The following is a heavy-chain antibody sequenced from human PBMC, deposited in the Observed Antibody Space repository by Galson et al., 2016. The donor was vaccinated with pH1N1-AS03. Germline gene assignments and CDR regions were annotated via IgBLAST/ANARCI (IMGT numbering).Heavy chain of an antibody. Sequence: SLRLSCAASGFTFSSYAMHWVRQAPGKGLEYVSAISGNGFSTYYANSVKGRFTISRDNSKNTLYLQMGSLRAEDMAVYYCVRGPVSYSNYWFPPPDYWGQGTLVTVSS. CDR2: ISGNGFST. D-gene: IGHD6-13*01. CDR1: GFTFSSYA. J-gene: IGHJ4*02. CDR3: VRGPVSYSNYWFPPPDY. V-gene: IGHV3-64*01.